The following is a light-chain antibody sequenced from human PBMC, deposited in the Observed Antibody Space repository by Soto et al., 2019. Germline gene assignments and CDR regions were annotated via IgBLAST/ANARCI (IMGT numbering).Light chain of an antibody. CDR3: QQYATSPLT. Sequence: EVVVTQSLGTLSLSPGERAALSCGASQSLSNNFLAWYQQKPGQAPRLLISGASSRATGIPDRFSGSGSGTDFTLTITRVEPEDFAVYYCQQYATSPLTFGGGTKVDIK. J-gene: IGKJ4*01. CDR1: QSLSNNF. V-gene: IGKV3-20*01. CDR2: GAS.